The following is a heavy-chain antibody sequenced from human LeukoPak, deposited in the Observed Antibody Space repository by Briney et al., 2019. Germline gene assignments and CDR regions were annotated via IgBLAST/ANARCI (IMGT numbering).Heavy chain of an antibody. CDR1: GFTFSNAW. D-gene: IGHD3-10*01. CDR3: TTARLLWFGELLGNDY. CDR2: IKSKTDGGTT. Sequence: GGCLRLSCAASGFTFSNAWMSWVRQAPGKGLEWDGRIKSKTDGGTTDYAAPVKGRFTISRDASKNTLYLQMNSLKTEDTAAYYCTTARLLWFGELLGNDYWGQGTLVTVSS. V-gene: IGHV3-15*01. J-gene: IGHJ4*02.